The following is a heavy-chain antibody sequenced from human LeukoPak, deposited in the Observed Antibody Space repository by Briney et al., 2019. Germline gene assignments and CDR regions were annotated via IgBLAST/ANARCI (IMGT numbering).Heavy chain of an antibody. CDR3: ARWAPAIDY. J-gene: IGHJ4*02. D-gene: IGHD2-2*01. Sequence: AGGSLRLSCAASGFTFSSYEMNWVRQAPGKGLEWVSYISSSGGTIYYADSVKGRFTISRDNAKNSLYLQMNSLRAEDTAVYYCARWAPAIDYWGQGTLVTVSS. CDR2: ISSSGGTI. V-gene: IGHV3-48*03. CDR1: GFTFSSYE.